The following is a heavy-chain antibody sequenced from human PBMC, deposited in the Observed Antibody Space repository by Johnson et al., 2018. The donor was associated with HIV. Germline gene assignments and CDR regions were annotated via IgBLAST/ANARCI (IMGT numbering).Heavy chain of an antibody. CDR2: INWNGGST. Sequence: VQLVESGGGLVQRGGSLRLSCAASGFTFDDYGMSWVRQAPGKGLEWVSGINWNGGSTGYADSVKGRFTISRDNVKHSLYLQMNSLRVEDTALYYCARDRGKAGYAFDIWGQGTMVTVSS. V-gene: IGHV3-20*04. D-gene: IGHD3-10*01. CDR3: ARDRGKAGYAFDI. CDR1: GFTFDDYG. J-gene: IGHJ3*02.